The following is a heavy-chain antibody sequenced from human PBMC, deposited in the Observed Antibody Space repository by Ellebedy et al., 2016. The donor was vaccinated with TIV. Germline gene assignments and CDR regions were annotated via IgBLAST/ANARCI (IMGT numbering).Heavy chain of an antibody. J-gene: IGHJ4*02. CDR1: GFTFSNYA. CDR2: ISGRGDII. V-gene: IGHV3-23*01. D-gene: IGHD2-21*02. CDR3: AKRPGVTADFYFDS. Sequence: GESLKISCAASGFTFSNYAMSWVRQAPGKGLEWVSAISGRGDIIQYADSVQGRFTISRANSKNTLYLQMDTLRAEDTAVYYCAKRPGVTADFYFDSWGQGALVTVYS.